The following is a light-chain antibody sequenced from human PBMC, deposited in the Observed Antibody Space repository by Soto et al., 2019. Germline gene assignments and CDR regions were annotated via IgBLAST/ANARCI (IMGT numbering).Light chain of an antibody. Sequence: QPVLTQSPSASASLGASVKLTCTLSSGHSSNAIAWHQQQPQKGPRFLMKLNSDGSHSKGDGIADRFSGSSSGAERDLTISSLQSEEEADYYCQTWGTGIRAFGGGTQLTVL. CDR3: QTWGTGIRA. CDR2: LNSDGSH. J-gene: IGLJ2*01. V-gene: IGLV4-69*01. CDR1: SGHSSNA.